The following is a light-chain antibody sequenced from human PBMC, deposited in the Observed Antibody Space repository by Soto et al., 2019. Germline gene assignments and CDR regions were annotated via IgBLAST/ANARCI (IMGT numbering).Light chain of an antibody. J-gene: IGLJ1*01. CDR3: CSYTSRSPYV. Sequence: QSALTQPASVSGSPGQSITISCTGTSSDLGGYNFVSWYQHHPGKAPKLMIYQVSNRPSGVSNRFSGSKSGNTASLTISGRQAEDEDDYYCCSYTSRSPYVFGTGTKVTVL. CDR1: SSDLGGYNF. CDR2: QVS. V-gene: IGLV2-14*01.